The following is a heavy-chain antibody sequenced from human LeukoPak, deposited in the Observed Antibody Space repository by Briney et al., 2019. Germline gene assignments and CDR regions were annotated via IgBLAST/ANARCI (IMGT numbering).Heavy chain of an antibody. CDR3: ARDRPGFSGYYYGMDV. D-gene: IGHD3-10*01. CDR2: IYYSGST. V-gene: IGHV4-59*01. Sequence: PSETLSLTCTVSGCSISSYYWSWIRQPPGKGLEGIGNIYYSGSTNYNPSLKSRVTISVDTSKNQFSLKLSSVTAADTAVYYCARDRPGFSGYYYGMDVWGKGTTVTVSS. J-gene: IGHJ6*04. CDR1: GCSISSYY.